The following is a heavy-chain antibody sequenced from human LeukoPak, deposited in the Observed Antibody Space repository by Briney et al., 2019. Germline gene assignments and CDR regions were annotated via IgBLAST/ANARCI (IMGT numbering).Heavy chain of an antibody. D-gene: IGHD2-2*01. CDR3: AKLKIPYCSSTTCRDY. J-gene: IGHJ4*02. V-gene: IGHV4-39*01. CDR1: GASISTNNYY. Sequence: SETLSLTCSVSGASISTNNYYWGWIRQPPGKGLEWIGSIYSGGYTYYNPSLKSRLTISVATSKNQFSLKLSSVTAADTAVYYCAKLKIPYCSSTTCRDYWGQGTLVTVSS. CDR2: IYSGGYT.